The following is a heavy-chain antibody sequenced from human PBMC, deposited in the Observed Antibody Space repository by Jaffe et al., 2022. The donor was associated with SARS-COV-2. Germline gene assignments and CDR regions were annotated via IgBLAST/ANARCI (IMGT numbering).Heavy chain of an antibody. CDR2: IYWDDDK. CDR1: GFSLSTSGVG. CDR3: ARRMVRGVIMNWFDP. V-gene: IGHV2-5*02. J-gene: IGHJ5*02. Sequence: QITLKESGPTLVKPTQTLTLTCTFSGFSLSTSGVGVGWIRQPPGKALEWLALIYWDDDKRYSPSLKSRLTITKDTSKNQVVLTMTNMDPVDTATYYCARRMVRGVIMNWFDPWGQGTLVTVSS. D-gene: IGHD3-10*01.